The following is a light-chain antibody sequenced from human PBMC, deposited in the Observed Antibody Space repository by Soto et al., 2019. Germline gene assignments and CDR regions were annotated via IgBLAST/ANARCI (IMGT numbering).Light chain of an antibody. CDR3: QKYNSAPSIT. CDR1: QGISNY. CDR2: APS. J-gene: IGKJ5*01. V-gene: IGKV1-27*01. Sequence: DIQMTQSPSSLSASVGDRVTITCRASQGISNYLAGYQQKPGKVPKLLIYAPSTLQSGVPSRFSGSGSGTDFTLTISSLQPEDVATYYCQKYNSAPSITFGQGTRLEIK.